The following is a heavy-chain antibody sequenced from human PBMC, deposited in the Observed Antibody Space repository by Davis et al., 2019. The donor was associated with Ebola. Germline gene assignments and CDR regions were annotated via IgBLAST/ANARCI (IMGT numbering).Heavy chain of an antibody. CDR1: GFTFSSYS. J-gene: IGHJ4*02. CDR3: ARETRQRTTVTTGGGLIN. D-gene: IGHD4-17*01. CDR2: ISSSSSYI. Sequence: PGGSLRLSCAASGFTFSSYSMNWVRQAPGKGLEWVSSISSSSSYIYYADSVKGRFTISRDNAKNSLYLQMNSLRAEDTAVYYCARETRQRTTVTTGGGLINWGQGTLVTVSS. V-gene: IGHV3-21*01.